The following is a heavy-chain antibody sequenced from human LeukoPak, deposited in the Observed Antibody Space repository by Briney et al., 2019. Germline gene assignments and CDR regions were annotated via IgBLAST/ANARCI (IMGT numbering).Heavy chain of an antibody. V-gene: IGHV4-34*01. CDR1: GGSFSGYY. CDR3: ARTYYDFWSGYYVRYYFDY. J-gene: IGHJ4*02. D-gene: IGHD3-3*01. CDR2: INHSGST. Sequence: SETLSLTCAVYGGSFSGYYWSWIRQPPGKGLEWIGEINHSGSTNYNPSLKSRVTISVDTSKNQFSLKLSSVTAADTAVYYCARTYYDFWSGYYVRYYFDYWGQGTLVTVSS.